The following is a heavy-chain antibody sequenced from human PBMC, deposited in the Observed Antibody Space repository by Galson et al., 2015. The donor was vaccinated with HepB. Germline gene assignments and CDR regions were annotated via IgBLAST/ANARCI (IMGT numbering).Heavy chain of an antibody. V-gene: IGHV3-23*01. D-gene: IGHD5-12*01. CDR1: GFNVADFY. Sequence: SLRLSCAPSGFNVADFYMSWVRQAPGKGLEWVSAISGSGGSTYYADSVKGRFTISRDNSKNTLYLQMNSLRAEDTAVYYCAKARWTTIKLAGALDYWGQGTLVTVSS. CDR3: AKARWTTIKLAGALDY. CDR2: ISGSGGST. J-gene: IGHJ4*02.